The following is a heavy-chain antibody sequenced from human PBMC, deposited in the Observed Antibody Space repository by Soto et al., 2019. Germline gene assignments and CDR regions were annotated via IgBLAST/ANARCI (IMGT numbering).Heavy chain of an antibody. Sequence: SVKVSCTASGGTFSSYAISWVRQAPGQGLEWMGGIIPIFGTANYAQKFQGRVTITADESTSTAYMELSSLRSEDTAVYYCARASGIAAAGDYYYGMDVWGQGTTVTVSS. CDR2: IIPIFGTA. V-gene: IGHV1-69*13. CDR3: ARASGIAAAGDYYYGMDV. CDR1: GGTFSSYA. J-gene: IGHJ6*02. D-gene: IGHD6-13*01.